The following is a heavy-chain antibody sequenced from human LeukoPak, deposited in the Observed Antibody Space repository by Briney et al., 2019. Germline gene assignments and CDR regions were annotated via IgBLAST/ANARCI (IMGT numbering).Heavy chain of an antibody. Sequence: ASVKVSCKASGYTFTSYDINWVRQATGQGLEWMGWINPNSGGTNYAQKFQGRVTMTRDTSISTAYMELSRLRSDDTAVYYCARWMTRSIVGATTAFDIWGQGTMVTVSS. V-gene: IGHV1-2*02. CDR3: ARWMTRSIVGATTAFDI. J-gene: IGHJ3*02. CDR1: GYTFTSYD. CDR2: INPNSGGT. D-gene: IGHD1-26*01.